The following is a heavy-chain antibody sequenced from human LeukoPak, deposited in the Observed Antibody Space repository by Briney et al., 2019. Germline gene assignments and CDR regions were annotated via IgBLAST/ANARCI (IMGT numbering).Heavy chain of an antibody. J-gene: IGHJ5*02. CDR1: GATLNIGHA. CDR3: SPCGHAYDWFGP. V-gene: IGHV1-69*04. Sequence: ASVKVSCKAFGATLNIGHAFIWARQAPGQGLQWMGRIIPFLGEVNYAQNFQGRFSFTADKSTATMYMEMKSLRLDDTAIYYCSPCGHAYDWFGPWGQGTLVTVSS. CDR2: IIPFLGEV. D-gene: IGHD5-12*01.